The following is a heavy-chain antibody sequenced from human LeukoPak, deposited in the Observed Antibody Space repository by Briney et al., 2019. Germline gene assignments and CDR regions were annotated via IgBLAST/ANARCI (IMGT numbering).Heavy chain of an antibody. J-gene: IGHJ4*02. V-gene: IGHV4-4*02. Sequence: SETLSLTCDVSGGSFSNNDWWSWVRQPPGKGLEWIGQISHSGGTNYSPNLNNRLTLSIDRSKTEVSLRLTSVTAADTALYYCARDWGAGAFFESWGQGVLVTVSS. D-gene: IGHD7-27*01. CDR3: ARDWGAGAFFES. CDR1: GGSFSNNDW. CDR2: ISHSGGT.